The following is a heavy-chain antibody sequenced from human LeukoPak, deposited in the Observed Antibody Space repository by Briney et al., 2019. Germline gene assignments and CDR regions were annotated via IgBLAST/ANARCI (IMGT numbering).Heavy chain of an antibody. J-gene: IGHJ3*02. CDR3: ARVLLERPGIDSFDI. CDR1: GGSFSGYY. Sequence: SETLSLTCAVYGGSFSGYYWIWIRQPPGKGLEWIGEITHSGGANYNPSLESRVSISLDTSKNQFSLNLSSVTAADTAVYYCARVLLERPGIDSFDIWGQGAMVTVSS. CDR2: ITHSGGA. D-gene: IGHD1-1*01. V-gene: IGHV4-34*01.